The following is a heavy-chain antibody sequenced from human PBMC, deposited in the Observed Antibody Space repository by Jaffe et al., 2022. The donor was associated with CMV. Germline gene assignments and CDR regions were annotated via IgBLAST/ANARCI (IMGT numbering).Heavy chain of an antibody. J-gene: IGHJ4*02. CDR2: INPSGGST. D-gene: IGHD3-22*01. Sequence: QVQLVQSGAEVKKPGASVKVSCKASGYTFTSYYMHWVRQAPGQGLEWMGIINPSGGSTSYAQKFQGRVTMTRDTSTSTVYMELSSLRSEDTAVYYCARGTYYYDSSGRRDFDYWGQGTLVTVSS. V-gene: IGHV1-46*01. CDR1: GYTFTSYY. CDR3: ARGTYYYDSSGRRDFDY.